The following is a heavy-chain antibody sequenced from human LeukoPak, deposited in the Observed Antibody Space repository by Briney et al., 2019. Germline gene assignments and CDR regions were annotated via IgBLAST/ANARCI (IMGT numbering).Heavy chain of an antibody. CDR2: IIPIFGTA. CDR1: GGTFSSYA. V-gene: IGHV1-69*05. D-gene: IGHD3-16*02. J-gene: IGHJ5*02. CDR3: ARGRELSFGWFDP. Sequence: ASVKVSCKASGGTFSSYAISWVRQAPGQGLEWMGGIIPIFGTANYAQKFQGRVTITTDESTSTAYMELSSLRSEDTAAYYCARGRELSFGWFDPWGQGTLVTVSS.